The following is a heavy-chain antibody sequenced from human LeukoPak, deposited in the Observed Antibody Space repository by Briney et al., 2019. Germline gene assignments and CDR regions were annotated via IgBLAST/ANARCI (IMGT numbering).Heavy chain of an antibody. D-gene: IGHD6-13*01. J-gene: IGHJ4*02. CDR2: ISSSSSYT. V-gene: IGHV3-11*03. CDR3: AAGTAADY. Sequence: KPGGSLRLSCVVSGIPFRDFYMNWIRQAPGKGLEWISYISSSSSYTDYAESVKGRFTISRDNAKSALYLQMNDLRVDDTALYYCAAGTAADYWGQGTLVIVSP. CDR1: GIPFRDFY.